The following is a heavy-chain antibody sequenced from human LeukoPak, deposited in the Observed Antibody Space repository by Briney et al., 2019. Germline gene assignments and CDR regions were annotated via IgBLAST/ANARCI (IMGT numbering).Heavy chain of an antibody. V-gene: IGHV3-7*03. CDR2: IKQDGSEK. CDR1: GFTFSSYW. D-gene: IGHD3-22*01. Sequence: GGSLRLSCADSGFTFSSYWMSWVRQAPGKGLEWVANIKQDGSEKYYVDSVKGRFTISRDNAKNSLYLQMNSLRAEDTAVYYCASHYDSSGYFDYWGQGTLVTVSS. J-gene: IGHJ4*02. CDR3: ASHYDSSGYFDY.